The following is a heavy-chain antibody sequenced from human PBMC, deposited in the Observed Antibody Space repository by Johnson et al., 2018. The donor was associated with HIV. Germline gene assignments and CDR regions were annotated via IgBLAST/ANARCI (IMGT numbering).Heavy chain of an antibody. CDR3: ARVAAAAGRMTDAFDI. J-gene: IGHJ3*02. Sequence: QEQVVESGGGLVKPGGSLRLSCAASGFTFSDYYMSWIRQAPGKGLEWLSYISPSGSTAYADSVKGRFTISRDNAKNSLYLQMNSLRAEDTALYYCARVAAAAGRMTDAFDIWGQGTMVSVSS. D-gene: IGHD6-13*01. V-gene: IGHV3-11*01. CDR1: GFTFSDYY. CDR2: ISPSGST.